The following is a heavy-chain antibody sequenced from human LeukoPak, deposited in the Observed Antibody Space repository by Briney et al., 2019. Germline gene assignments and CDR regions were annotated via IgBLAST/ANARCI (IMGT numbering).Heavy chain of an antibody. V-gene: IGHV4-61*02. D-gene: IGHD1-26*01. J-gene: IGHJ2*01. CDR1: GGSISSGSYY. CDR2: IYTSGST. CDR3: ARAQSGSYYDAYWYFDL. Sequence: SQTLSLTCTVSGGSISSGSYYWSWIRQPAGKGLEWIGRIYTSGSTNYNPSLKSRVTISVDTSKNQFSLKLSSVTAADTAVYYCARAQSGSYYDAYWYFDLWGRGTLVTVSS.